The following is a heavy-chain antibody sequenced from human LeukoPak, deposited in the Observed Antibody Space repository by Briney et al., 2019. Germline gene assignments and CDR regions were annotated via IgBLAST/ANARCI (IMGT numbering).Heavy chain of an antibody. V-gene: IGHV4-38-2*02. CDR3: ARALHDLYYYYYMDV. Sequence: SETLSLTCTVSGYSISSGYYWGWIRQPPGKGLQWFGSIYRSGSTYYNPSLKSRVTISVDTSKNQFSLKLSSGTAADTAVYYCARALHDLYYYYYMDVWGKGTTVTVSS. CDR1: GYSISSGYY. D-gene: IGHD3-3*01. CDR2: IYRSGST. J-gene: IGHJ6*03.